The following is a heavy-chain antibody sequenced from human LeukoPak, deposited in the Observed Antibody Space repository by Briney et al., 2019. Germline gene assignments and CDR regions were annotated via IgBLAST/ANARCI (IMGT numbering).Heavy chain of an antibody. V-gene: IGHV3-48*03. Sequence: GGSLRLSCAASGFTFSSYAMNWVRQAPGKGLEWVSYISSSGSTIYYADSVKGRFTISRDNAKNSLYLQMNSLRAEDTAVYYCGGGYCTNGVCYVVDYWGQGTLVTVSS. D-gene: IGHD2-8*01. CDR3: GGGYCTNGVCYVVDY. CDR1: GFTFSSYA. CDR2: ISSSGSTI. J-gene: IGHJ4*02.